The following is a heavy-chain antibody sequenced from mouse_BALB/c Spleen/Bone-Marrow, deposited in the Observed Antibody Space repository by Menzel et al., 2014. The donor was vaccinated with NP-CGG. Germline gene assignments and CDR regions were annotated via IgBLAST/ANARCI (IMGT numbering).Heavy chain of an antibody. CDR1: GFNIKDYY. CDR2: IDPENGNT. Sequence: EVQLQQSGAELVRPGALVKLSCKASGFNIKDYYMHWVRQRPEQGLEWIGWIDPENGNTIYDPKFQGKASITADTSSYTAYLQLSSLTSEDTAVYYCARWGNYYFDYWGQGTTLTVSS. J-gene: IGHJ2*01. V-gene: IGHV14-1*02. CDR3: ARWGNYYFDY.